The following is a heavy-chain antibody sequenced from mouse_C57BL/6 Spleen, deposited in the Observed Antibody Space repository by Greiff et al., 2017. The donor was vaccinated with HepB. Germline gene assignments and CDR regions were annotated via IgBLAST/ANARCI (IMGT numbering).Heavy chain of an antibody. Sequence: QVQLQQPGAELVRPGTSVKLSCKASGYTFTSYWMHWVKQRPGQGLEWIGVIDPSDSYTNYNQKFKGKATLTVDTSSSTAYMQLSSLTAEDSAVYYGARSQGDMDYWGQGTSVTVSS. CDR3: ARSQGDMDY. CDR2: IDPSDSYT. CDR1: GYTFTSYW. J-gene: IGHJ4*01. V-gene: IGHV1-59*01.